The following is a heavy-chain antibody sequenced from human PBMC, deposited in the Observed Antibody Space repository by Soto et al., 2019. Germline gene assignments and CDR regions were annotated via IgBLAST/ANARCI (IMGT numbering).Heavy chain of an antibody. V-gene: IGHV1-3*01. CDR1: GYTLTSYA. CDR2: INAGNGDT. D-gene: IGHD3-9*01. CDR3: ARDPRRYYDILAGYYKTHFDY. Sequence: GASVKVSCKASGYTLTSYAMHWVRQAPGQRLEWMGWINAGNGDTKYSQKFQGRVTITRDTSASTAYMELSSLRSEDTAVYYCARDPRRYYDILAGYYKTHFDYWGQGTLVTVSS. J-gene: IGHJ4*02.